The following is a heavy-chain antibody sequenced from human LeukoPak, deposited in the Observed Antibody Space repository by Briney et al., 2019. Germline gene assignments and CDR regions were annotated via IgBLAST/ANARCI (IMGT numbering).Heavy chain of an antibody. J-gene: IGHJ6*03. V-gene: IGHV4-4*07. D-gene: IGHD3-16*01. CDR3: ARVGGGYYYSYMDV. CDR2: IYTSGST. CDR1: GGSISSYY. Sequence: PSETLSLTCTVSGGSISSYYWSWIRQPAGKGLEWIGRIYTSGSTYYNPSLKSRVTISVDTSKNQFSLKLSSVTAADTAVYYCARVGGGYYYSYMDVWGKGTTVTVSS.